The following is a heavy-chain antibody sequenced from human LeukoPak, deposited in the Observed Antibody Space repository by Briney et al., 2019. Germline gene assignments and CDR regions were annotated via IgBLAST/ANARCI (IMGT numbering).Heavy chain of an antibody. D-gene: IGHD6-6*01. Sequence: GGSLRLSCAASGFTFTSYAMSWVRQAPGKGLEWVSAISGSGGSTYYADSVMGLFIISRDNSKNTLYLQMNSLRAEDTAVYYCAKMSSSADAFDIWGQGTMVTVSS. CDR3: AKMSSSADAFDI. CDR2: ISGSGGST. V-gene: IGHV3-23*01. J-gene: IGHJ3*02. CDR1: GFTFTSYA.